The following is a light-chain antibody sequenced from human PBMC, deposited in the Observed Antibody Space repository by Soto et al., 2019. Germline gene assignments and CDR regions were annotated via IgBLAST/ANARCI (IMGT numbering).Light chain of an antibody. CDR3: QQFSTYSLT. CDR1: QSISSW. Sequence: DIQLTQSPSTLSASVGDRVTITCRASQSISSWFAWYQQKPGKAPKLLIYKASSLESGIPSRFSGSESGTEFTLTISSLQPDDFATYFCQQFSTYSLTFGGGTTVEIK. V-gene: IGKV1-5*03. CDR2: KAS. J-gene: IGKJ4*01.